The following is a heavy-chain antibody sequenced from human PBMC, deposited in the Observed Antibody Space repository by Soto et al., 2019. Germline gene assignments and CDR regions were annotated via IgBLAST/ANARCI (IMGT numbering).Heavy chain of an antibody. V-gene: IGHV1-69*12. D-gene: IGHD5-18*01. J-gene: IGHJ4*02. CDR1: GGTFSSYA. CDR3: ASHGYSYGYLFDY. CDR2: IIPIFGTA. Sequence: QVQLVQSGAAVKKPGSSVKVSCKASGGTFSSYAISWVRQAPGQGLEWMGGIIPIFGTADYAQKFQGRVTITADESTSTAYMELSSLRSEATAVYYCASHGYSYGYLFDYWGQGPLVTVSS.